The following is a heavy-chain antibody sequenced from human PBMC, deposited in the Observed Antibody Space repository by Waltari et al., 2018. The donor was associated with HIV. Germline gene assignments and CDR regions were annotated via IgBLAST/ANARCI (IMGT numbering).Heavy chain of an antibody. CDR2: IRSKAYGGTT. CDR1: GLPFGDAV. CDR3: TRDGLYYDFWSGYPGY. Sequence: EVQLVESGGGLVQPGRSLRLSCTAPGLPFGDAVRSWSPQAPGKGLEWVGFIRSKAYGGTTEYAASVKGRFTISRDDSKSIAYLQMNSLKTEDTAVYYCTRDGLYYDFWSGYPGYWGQGTLVTVSS. V-gene: IGHV3-49*03. J-gene: IGHJ4*02. D-gene: IGHD3-3*01.